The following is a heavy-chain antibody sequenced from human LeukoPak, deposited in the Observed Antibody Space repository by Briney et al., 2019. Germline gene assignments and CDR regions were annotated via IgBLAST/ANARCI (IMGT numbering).Heavy chain of an antibody. V-gene: IGHV1-2*02. CDR1: GYTFTGYY. D-gene: IGHD5-12*01. CDR3: ATGVATIWGYFDY. J-gene: IGHJ4*02. Sequence: ASVKVSCKASGYTFTGYYMHWVRQAPGRGLEWMGWINPNSGATNYAQRFQGRVTMTSDTSISTAYMELSRLISDDTAVYYCATGVATIWGYFDYWGQGILVTVSS. CDR2: INPNSGAT.